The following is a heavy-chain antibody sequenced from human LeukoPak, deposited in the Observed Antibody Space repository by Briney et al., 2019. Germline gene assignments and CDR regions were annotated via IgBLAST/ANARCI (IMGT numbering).Heavy chain of an antibody. CDR1: GXTFSSYS. CDR2: ISSSSSYI. Sequence: KAGRSLRLSCAASGXTFSSYSMNWVRQAPGKGLECVSFISSSSSYIYYTDSVKGRFTISRDDAKNSLYLQMNSLRADDTAVYYCVRGYYYDSSGYYSPQDLDGWGQGTLVTVSS. D-gene: IGHD3-22*01. V-gene: IGHV3-21*01. CDR3: VRGYYYDSSGYYSPQDLDG. J-gene: IGHJ4*02.